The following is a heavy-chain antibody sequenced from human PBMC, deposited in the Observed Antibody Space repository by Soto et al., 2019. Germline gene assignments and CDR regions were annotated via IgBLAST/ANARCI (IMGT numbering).Heavy chain of an antibody. J-gene: IGHJ2*01. V-gene: IGHV3-30*18. CDR3: AKDGGGYCSSTSCPFYWYFDL. D-gene: IGHD2-2*01. CDR1: GFTFSSYG. CDR2: ISYDGSNK. Sequence: GSLGLACSASGFTFSSYGMHGVRQAPGKGLEWVAVISYDGSNKYYADSVKGRFTISRDNSKNTLHLQMNSLRAEDTAVYYCAKDGGGYCSSTSCPFYWYFDLWGRGTMVTVSS.